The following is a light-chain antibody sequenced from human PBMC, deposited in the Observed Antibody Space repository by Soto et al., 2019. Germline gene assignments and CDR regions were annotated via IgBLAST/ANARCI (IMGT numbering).Light chain of an antibody. CDR1: QSVSSY. CDR3: QQRSNWPT. J-gene: IGKJ1*01. Sequence: EIVLTQSPATLSWSPGERGTLSFRASQSVSSYLAWYQQKPGQAPRLLIYDASNRATGIPARFSGSGSGTDFTLTISSLEPEDFAVYYCQQRSNWPTFGQGTKVDIK. V-gene: IGKV3-11*01. CDR2: DAS.